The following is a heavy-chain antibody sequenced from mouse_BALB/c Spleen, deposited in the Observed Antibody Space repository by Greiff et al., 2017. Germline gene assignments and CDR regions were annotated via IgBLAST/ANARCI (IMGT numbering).Heavy chain of an antibody. CDR2: LSSGSSTI. Sequence: EVQLQQSGGGLVQPGGSRKLSCAASGFTFSSFGMHWVRQAPEKGLELVAYLSSGSSTIYYADTVKGRFTISRDNPKNTLFLQMTSLRSEDTAMYYCARGTFNPWFAYWGQGTLVTVSA. D-gene: IGHD6-1*01. J-gene: IGHJ3*01. V-gene: IGHV5-17*02. CDR1: GFTFSSFG. CDR3: ARGTFNPWFAY.